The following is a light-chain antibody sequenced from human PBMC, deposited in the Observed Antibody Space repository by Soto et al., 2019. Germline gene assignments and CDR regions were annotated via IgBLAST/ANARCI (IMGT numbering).Light chain of an antibody. CDR3: QQSYSTPIT. CDR1: QSISSY. V-gene: IGKV1-39*01. J-gene: IGKJ5*01. CDR2: AAS. Sequence: DIQMTQSPSSLSASVGDRVTITCRASQSISSYLNWYQQKPGKAPKLLIYAASRLQSGVPSRVSGSGSVTDFSLTISSLQPEDFATYYCQQSYSTPITFGQGTRLEIK.